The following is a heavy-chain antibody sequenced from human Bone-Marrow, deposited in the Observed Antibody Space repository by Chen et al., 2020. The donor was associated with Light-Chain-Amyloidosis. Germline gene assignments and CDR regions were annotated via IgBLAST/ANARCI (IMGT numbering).Heavy chain of an antibody. CDR2: INPDGTRV. CDR1: GFTFRTSW. Sequence: DVQLLESGGGLVQPGGSLRLSCAASGFTFRTSWMHWVRQAPGKGLVWVSRINPDGTRVDYADSVRGRFTISRDDAKSPVYLQMNSLRAEDTAVYYCSREFTGYDDYWGQGTLVTVSS. J-gene: IGHJ4*02. D-gene: IGHD5-12*01. V-gene: IGHV3-74*01. CDR3: SREFTGYDDY.